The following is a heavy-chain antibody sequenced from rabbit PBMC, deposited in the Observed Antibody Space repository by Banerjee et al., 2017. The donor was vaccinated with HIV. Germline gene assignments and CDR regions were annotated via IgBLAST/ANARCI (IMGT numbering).Heavy chain of an antibody. CDR2: IYTDSGGYT. CDR3: ARGLDAGYAAYGVPYFNL. V-gene: IGHV1S40*01. J-gene: IGHJ4*01. D-gene: IGHD6-1*01. Sequence: QSLEESGGDLVKPGASLTLTCTASGFSFSSSYWICWVRQAPGKGLEWIACIYTDSGGYTASASWAKGRFTISKTSSTTVTLQMTSLTAADTATYFCARGLDAGYAAYGVPYFNLWGPGT. CDR1: GFSFSSSYW.